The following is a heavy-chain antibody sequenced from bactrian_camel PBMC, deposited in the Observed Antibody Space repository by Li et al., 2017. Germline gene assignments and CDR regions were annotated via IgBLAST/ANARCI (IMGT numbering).Heavy chain of an antibody. J-gene: IGHJ4*01. D-gene: IGHD2*01. CDR3: ATAGNYH. Sequence: QLVESGGGLGQPGGSLRLSCAASGFTFSTCYMSWVRQAPGKGLEWVSTINSRGGTTYYADSVKGRFAISRDNAKNTLYLQMNSLKTEDTAVYYCATAGNYHWGQGTQVTVSS. CDR1: GFTFSTCY. V-gene: IGHV3S28*01. CDR2: INSRGGTT.